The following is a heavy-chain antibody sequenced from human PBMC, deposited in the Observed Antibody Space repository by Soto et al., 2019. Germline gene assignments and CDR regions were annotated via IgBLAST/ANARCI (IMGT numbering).Heavy chain of an antibody. CDR2: INPIGGST. D-gene: IGHD3-16*01. J-gene: IGHJ3*02. CDR3: ARALNCYDPRDI. V-gene: IGHV1-46*01. CDR1: GYTFTSYH. Sequence: ASVKVSCKASGYTFTSYHVHWVRQAPGQGLEWMGMINPIGGSTNYAQKFQGRVTMTRDTSTSTVYMELSSLRSEDTAVYYCARALNCYDPRDIWGQGTMVTISS.